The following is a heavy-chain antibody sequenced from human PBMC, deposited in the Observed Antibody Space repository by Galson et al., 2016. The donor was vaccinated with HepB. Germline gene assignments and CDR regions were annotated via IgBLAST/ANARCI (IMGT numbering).Heavy chain of an antibody. D-gene: IGHD6-19*01. V-gene: IGHV6-1*01. J-gene: IGHJ6*02. CDR2: TYKRSKWHT. Sequence: CAISGDSVSNSNVAWNWIRQSPSRGLEWLGGTYKRSKWHTDYAGSVKCRLTINTDTVRNQFSLQLQSVTPEETAVYYCARVATAVRSGWKTLAPRFYYSGVDVWGHGTTVTVSS. CDR3: ARVATAVRSGWKTLAPRFYYSGVDV. CDR1: GDSVSNSNVA.